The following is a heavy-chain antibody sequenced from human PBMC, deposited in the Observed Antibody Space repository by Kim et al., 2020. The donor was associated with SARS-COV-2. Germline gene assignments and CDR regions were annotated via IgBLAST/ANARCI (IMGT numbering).Heavy chain of an antibody. CDR1: GYSISSGYY. D-gene: IGHD2-21*01. V-gene: IGHV4-38-2*02. CDR3: ARESRLPQRNYYYYYGM. Sequence: SETLSLTCTVSGYSISSGYYWGWIRQPPGKGLEWIGSIYHSGSTYYNPSLKSRVTISVDTSKNQFSLKLSSVTAADTAVYYCARESRLPQRNYYYYYGM. CDR2: IYHSGST. J-gene: IGHJ6*01.